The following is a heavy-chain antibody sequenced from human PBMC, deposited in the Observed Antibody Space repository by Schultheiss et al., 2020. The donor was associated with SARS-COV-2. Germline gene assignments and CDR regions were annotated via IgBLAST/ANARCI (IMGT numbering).Heavy chain of an antibody. D-gene: IGHD3-16*02. V-gene: IGHV4-59*01. J-gene: IGHJ6*02. CDR1: GGSIRSYY. Sequence: SQTLSLTCTVSGGSIRSYYWSWIRQPPGKGLEWIGYIYYSGSTNYNPSLKSRVTISVDTSKNQFSLKLSSVTAADTAVYYCARDRSTFGGVIVPPDYYYGMDVWGQGTTVTVSS. CDR2: IYYSGST. CDR3: ARDRSTFGGVIVPPDYYYGMDV.